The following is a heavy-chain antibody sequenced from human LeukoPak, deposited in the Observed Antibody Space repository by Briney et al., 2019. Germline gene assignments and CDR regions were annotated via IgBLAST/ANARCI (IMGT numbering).Heavy chain of an antibody. V-gene: IGHV3-48*02. CDR2: ISSSSSTI. Sequence: GGSLRLSCAASGFTFSSYSMNWVRQAPGKGLEWVSYISSSSSTIYYEDSVKGRFTISRDNAKNSLYLQMNSLRDEDTAVYYCARDETDYYDILTGGFDYWGQGTLVTVSS. CDR3: ARDETDYYDILTGGFDY. J-gene: IGHJ4*02. CDR1: GFTFSSYS. D-gene: IGHD3-9*01.